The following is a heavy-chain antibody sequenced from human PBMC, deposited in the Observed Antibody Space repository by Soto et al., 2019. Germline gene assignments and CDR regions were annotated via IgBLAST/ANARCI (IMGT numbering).Heavy chain of an antibody. CDR2: IYDNGIT. Sequence: QVPLQESGPGLVKPSQTLSLTCNVSGGSISGGRYYWNWIRQHPGKGLEWIGNIYDNGITYYNPSLKSRVIISEDTSKNQFSLRLSSVTAADTAVYCCTRDRGFGMDVWGQGTTVTVSS. CDR1: GGSISGGRYY. CDR3: TRDRGFGMDV. J-gene: IGHJ6*02. V-gene: IGHV4-31*03.